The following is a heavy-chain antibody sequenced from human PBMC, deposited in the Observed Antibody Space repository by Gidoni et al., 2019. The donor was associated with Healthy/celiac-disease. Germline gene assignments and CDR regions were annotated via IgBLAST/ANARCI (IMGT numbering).Heavy chain of an antibody. Sequence: QVQLQQWGAGLLKPSEPLSLTCAVYGVSFSGYYWSWIRQPPGKGLEWIGEINHSGSTNYNPSLKSRVTISVDTSKNQFSLKLSSVTAADTAVYYCARAGSGSYYGWYFDLWGRGTLVTVSS. CDR2: INHSGST. J-gene: IGHJ2*01. CDR1: GVSFSGYY. V-gene: IGHV4-34*01. D-gene: IGHD1-26*01. CDR3: ARAGSGSYYGWYFDL.